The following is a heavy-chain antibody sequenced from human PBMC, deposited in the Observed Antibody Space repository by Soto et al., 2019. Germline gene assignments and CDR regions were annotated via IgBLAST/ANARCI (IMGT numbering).Heavy chain of an antibody. D-gene: IGHD2-21*02. CDR1: GGSISSGDYY. CDR2: IYYSGST. CDR3: AREDYCGGDCPP. V-gene: IGHV4-30-4*01. J-gene: IGHJ5*02. Sequence: SETLSLTCTVSGGSISSGDYYWSWIRQPPGTGLEWIGYIYYSGSTYYNPSLKSRVTISVDTSKSQFSLKLSSVTAADTAVYYCAREDYCGGDCPPWGQGTLVAVSS.